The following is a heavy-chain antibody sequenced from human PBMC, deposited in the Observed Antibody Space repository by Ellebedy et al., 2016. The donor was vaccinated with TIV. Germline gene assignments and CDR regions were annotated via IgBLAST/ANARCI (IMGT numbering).Heavy chain of an antibody. Sequence: AASVKVSCKASGYNFTTYGISWARQAPGQGLEWMAWITASNGDTNYAQKFRGRVTMTTDTTTSTAYMELRRLSSDDTAVYFCAKGRLTGPFDSWGQGTLVTVSS. V-gene: IGHV1-18*01. D-gene: IGHD3-9*01. CDR2: ITASNGDT. J-gene: IGHJ4*02. CDR1: GYNFTTYG. CDR3: AKGRLTGPFDS.